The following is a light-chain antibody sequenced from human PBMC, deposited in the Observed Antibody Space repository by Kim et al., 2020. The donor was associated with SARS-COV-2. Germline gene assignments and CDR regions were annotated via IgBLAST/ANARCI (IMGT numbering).Light chain of an antibody. Sequence: QAGLTQPPSVSKGLRQTAILTCTGNSNNVGNQGAAWLQQHQGHPPELLSYRNNNRPSGISERFSASRSGNTASLTITALQPEDEADYYCSAWDSSLSAWVFGGGTQLTVL. CDR2: RNN. CDR3: SAWDSSLSAWV. CDR1: SNNVGNQG. V-gene: IGLV10-54*04. J-gene: IGLJ3*02.